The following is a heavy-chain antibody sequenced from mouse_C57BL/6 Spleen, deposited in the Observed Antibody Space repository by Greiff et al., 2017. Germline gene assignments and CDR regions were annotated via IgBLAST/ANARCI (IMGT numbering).Heavy chain of an antibody. CDR3: AGSTGTGYAMDY. V-gene: IGHV1-80*01. CDR2: IYPGDGDT. CDR1: GYAFSSYW. Sequence: VQVVESGAELVKPGASVKISCKASGYAFSSYWMNWVKQRPGKGLEWIGQIYPGDGDTNYNGKFKGKATLTADKSSSTAYMQLSSLTSEDSAVYFCAGSTGTGYAMDYWGQGTSVTVSS. D-gene: IGHD4-1*02. J-gene: IGHJ4*01.